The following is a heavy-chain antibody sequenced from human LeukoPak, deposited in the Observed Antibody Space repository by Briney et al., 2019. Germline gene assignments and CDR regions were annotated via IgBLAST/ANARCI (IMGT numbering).Heavy chain of an antibody. D-gene: IGHD6-13*01. CDR1: GFTFSSYA. J-gene: IGHJ4*02. CDR3: ARGGPAAGRFDY. V-gene: IGHV3-64*01. Sequence: PGGSLRLSCAASGFTFSSYAMHWVRQASGKGLEYVSAISSNGGSTYYANSVKGRFTISRDNSKNTLYLQMNSLRAEDTAVYYCARGGPAAGRFDYWGQGTLVTVSS. CDR2: ISSNGGST.